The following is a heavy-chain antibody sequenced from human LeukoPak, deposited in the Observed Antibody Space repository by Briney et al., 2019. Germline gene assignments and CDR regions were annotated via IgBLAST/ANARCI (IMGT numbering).Heavy chain of an antibody. CDR3: ARGPLAAAGAWYIEY. V-gene: IGHV4-59*12. Sequence: SETLSLTCTVSGGSISSYYWSWIRQPPGKGLEWIGYIYYSGSTNYNPSLKSRVTMSVDTSKNQFSLKLSSVTAADTAVYYCARGPLAAAGAWYIEYWGQGTLVTVSS. CDR2: IYYSGST. CDR1: GGSISSYY. D-gene: IGHD6-13*01. J-gene: IGHJ4*02.